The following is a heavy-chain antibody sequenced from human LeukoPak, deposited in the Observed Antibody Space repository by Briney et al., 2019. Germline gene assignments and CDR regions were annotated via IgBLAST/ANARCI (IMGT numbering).Heavy chain of an antibody. CDR2: IVVGSGST. D-gene: IGHD3-3*01. J-gene: IGHJ5*02. Sequence: GTSVKDSCKASGFTFSTSVMHWVRLTRGPRREWIGWIVVGSGSTNYAQNFQGRVTLTRDMSTNTAYMEVSSLTSEDTATYYCAAELKVGDIYFDPWGQGTLVTVSS. CDR3: AAELKVGDIYFDP. V-gene: IGHV1-58*02. CDR1: GFTFSTSV.